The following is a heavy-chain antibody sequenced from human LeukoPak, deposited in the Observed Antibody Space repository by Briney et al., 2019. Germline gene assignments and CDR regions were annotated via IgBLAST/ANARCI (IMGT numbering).Heavy chain of an antibody. V-gene: IGHV4-34*01. CDR3: ARSMDHYDFWSGPGH. Sequence: SETLSLTCAVYGGSFSGYYWSWIRQPPGKGLEWIGEINHSGSTNYNPSLKSRVTISVDTSKNQFSLKLSSVTAADTAVYYCARSMDHYDFWSGPGHWGQGTLVTVSS. CDR2: INHSGST. J-gene: IGHJ4*02. D-gene: IGHD3-3*01. CDR1: GGSFSGYY.